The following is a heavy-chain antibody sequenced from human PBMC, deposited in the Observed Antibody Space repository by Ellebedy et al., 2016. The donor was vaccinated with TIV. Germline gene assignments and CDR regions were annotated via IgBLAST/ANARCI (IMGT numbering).Heavy chain of an antibody. CDR1: GFTFSSYE. CDR3: ARDIHYYDSSGYYFWFDP. J-gene: IGHJ5*02. V-gene: IGHV3-48*03. CDR2: SSSSGSTI. D-gene: IGHD3-22*01. Sequence: GESLKIPCAASGFTFSSYEMHWVRQAPGKGLEWVSYSSSSGSTIYYADSVKGRFTISRDNAKNSLYLQMNSLRAEDTAVYYCARDIHYYDSSGYYFWFDPWGQGTLVTVSS.